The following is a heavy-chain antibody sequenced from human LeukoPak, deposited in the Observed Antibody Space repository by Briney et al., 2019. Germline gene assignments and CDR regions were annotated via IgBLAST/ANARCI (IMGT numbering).Heavy chain of an antibody. CDR2: MYNSVST. CDR1: GGSISGSY. V-gene: IGHV4-59*01. J-gene: IGHJ4*02. Sequence: SETLSLTCTVSGGSISGSYWSWIRQPPGKGLEWMAYMYNSVSTNYNPSLTNRVTISIDTAKNKISLKAISLTAAGTGIYYCERGIESYGDYGYWGEGILVTVSS. D-gene: IGHD4-17*01. CDR3: ERGIESYGDYGY.